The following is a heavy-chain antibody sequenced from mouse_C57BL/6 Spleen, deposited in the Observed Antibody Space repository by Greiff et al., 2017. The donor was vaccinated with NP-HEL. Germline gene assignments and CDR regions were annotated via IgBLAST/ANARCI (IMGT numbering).Heavy chain of an antibody. Sequence: VQVVESDAELVKPGASVKISCKVSGYTFPDHTIHWMKQRPEQGLEWIGYIYPRDGSTKYNEKFKGKATLTADKSSSTAYMQLNSLTSEDSAVYFCARDYDYDPFDYWGKGTTLTVSS. J-gene: IGHJ2*01. CDR3: ARDYDYDPFDY. V-gene: IGHV1-78*01. CDR1: GYTFPDHT. CDR2: IYPRDGST. D-gene: IGHD2-4*01.